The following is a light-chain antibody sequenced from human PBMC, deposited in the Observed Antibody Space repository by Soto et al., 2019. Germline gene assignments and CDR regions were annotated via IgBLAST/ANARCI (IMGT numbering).Light chain of an antibody. Sequence: EIVLTQSPATLSLSPGERATLSCRASQNVIYDLAWYQQRPGQAPRLLVYGASTRATDTPPRFSGSGSGTEFTLTINSLESEDFATYYCQQYRSWPRTFGQGTKVDIK. CDR2: GAS. J-gene: IGKJ1*01. V-gene: IGKV3-15*01. CDR3: QQYRSWPRT. CDR1: QNVIYD.